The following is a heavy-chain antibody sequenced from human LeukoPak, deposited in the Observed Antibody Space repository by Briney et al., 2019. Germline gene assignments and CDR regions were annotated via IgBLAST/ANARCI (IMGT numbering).Heavy chain of an antibody. D-gene: IGHD6-6*01. CDR1: GGSISSGSYY. Sequence: SETLSLTFTVSGGSISSGSYYWSWIRQPAGKGLEWIGRIYTSGSTNYNPSLKSRVTISVDTSKNQFSLKLSSVTAADTAVYYCARDGNSIAALMYNWFDPWGQGTLVTVSS. V-gene: IGHV4-61*02. J-gene: IGHJ5*02. CDR2: IYTSGST. CDR3: ARDGNSIAALMYNWFDP.